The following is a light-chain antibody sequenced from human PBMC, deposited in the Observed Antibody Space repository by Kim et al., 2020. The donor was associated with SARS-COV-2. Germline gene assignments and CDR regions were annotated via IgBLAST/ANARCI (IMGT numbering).Light chain of an antibody. CDR3: QQYASSPTT. V-gene: IGKV3-20*01. J-gene: IGKJ1*01. Sequence: PGERATLSCRASQSLNIDLAWYQQRLGQAPRLLIYGASSRASGIPDRFSGSGSGTDFSLTISRLEPEDFAVYFCQQYASSPTTFGQGTKVDI. CDR1: QSLNID. CDR2: GAS.